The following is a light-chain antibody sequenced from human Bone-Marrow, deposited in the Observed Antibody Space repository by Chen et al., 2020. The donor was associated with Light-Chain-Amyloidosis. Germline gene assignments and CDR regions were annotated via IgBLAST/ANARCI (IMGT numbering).Light chain of an antibody. V-gene: IGLV3-21*02. Sequence: SYGLTQPSSVSVAPGQTATIACGGNNIGSTSVYWYQQTPGQAPLLVVYDDSDRPSGIPERLSGSNSGNTATLTISRVEAGDEADYYCQVWDRSSDRPVFGGGTKLTVL. CDR2: DDS. CDR3: QVWDRSSDRPV. J-gene: IGLJ3*02. CDR1: NIGSTS.